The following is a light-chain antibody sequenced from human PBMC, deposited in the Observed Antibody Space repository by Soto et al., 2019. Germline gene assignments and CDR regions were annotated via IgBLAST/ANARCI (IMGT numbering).Light chain of an antibody. Sequence: EKVMTQSPATLSVSPGERATLSCRASQSVSSNLAWYQQKPGQAPRLLIYGASTRATGIPARFSGSGSGTDFTLTISSLQSEDFAVYYCQQYHNWPPYTFGQGTKLEIK. CDR3: QQYHNWPPYT. CDR2: GAS. V-gene: IGKV3-15*01. CDR1: QSVSSN. J-gene: IGKJ2*01.